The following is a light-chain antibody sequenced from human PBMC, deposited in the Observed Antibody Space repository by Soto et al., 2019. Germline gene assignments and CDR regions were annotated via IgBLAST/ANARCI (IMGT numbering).Light chain of an antibody. CDR2: DAS. CDR1: QSISSW. V-gene: IGKV1-5*01. Sequence: DIQMTQSPSTLSASVGDRVTITCRAGQSISSWLAWYQQKPGKAPKLLIFDASSLESGTPSRFSGRRSGTQFTLPINGLQPDDFATYYCQQYDNYKPLTFGGGTKVDNK. CDR3: QQYDNYKPLT. J-gene: IGKJ4*01.